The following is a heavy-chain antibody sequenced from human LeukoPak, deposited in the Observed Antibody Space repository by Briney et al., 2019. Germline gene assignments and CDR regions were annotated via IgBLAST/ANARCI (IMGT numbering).Heavy chain of an antibody. V-gene: IGHV5-51*01. CDR3: ARRYCDSTSCYYFDP. Sequence: GEPLQISCKASGYRFTNYWIGWVRQMPGKGLEWMGIINPGDSNTKYSPSFQGQVPISADKSITTAYLQWSSLKAADTAMDYCARRYCDSTSCYYFDPWGQGTLVTVSS. J-gene: IGHJ5*02. D-gene: IGHD2-2*01. CDR2: INPGDSNT. CDR1: GYRFTNYW.